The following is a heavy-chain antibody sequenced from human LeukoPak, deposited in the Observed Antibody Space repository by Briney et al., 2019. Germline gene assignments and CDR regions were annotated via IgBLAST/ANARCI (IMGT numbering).Heavy chain of an antibody. CDR1: GFTFSDHY. V-gene: IGHV3-72*01. D-gene: IGHD1-26*01. J-gene: IGHJ4*02. Sequence: GGSLRLSCAASGFTFSDHYMDWVRQAPGKGLEWVGRTRNKRNSYAPEYAASVKGRFTVSRDDSKNSLYLQMNSLRAEDTAVYYCARDLTGSSKRGYYFDYWGQGTLVTVSS. CDR2: TRNKRNSYAP. CDR3: ARDLTGSSKRGYYFDY.